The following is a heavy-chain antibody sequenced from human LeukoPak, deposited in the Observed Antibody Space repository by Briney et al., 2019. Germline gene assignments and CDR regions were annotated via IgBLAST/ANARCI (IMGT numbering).Heavy chain of an antibody. D-gene: IGHD1-26*01. J-gene: IGHJ4*02. V-gene: IGHV4-59*08. CDR3: ARHGRWDSGTYSFDY. Sequence: KASETLSLTCTVSGGSTSSYYWSWIRQPPGKGLEWIGYIYYSGSTTYNPSLKSRVTISVDTSKNQFSLKLTAVTAADTAVYYCARHGRWDSGTYSFDYWGQGTLVTVSS. CDR1: GGSTSSYY. CDR2: IYYSGST.